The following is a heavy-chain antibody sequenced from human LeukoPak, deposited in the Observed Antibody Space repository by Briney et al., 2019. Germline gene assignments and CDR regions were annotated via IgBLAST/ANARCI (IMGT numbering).Heavy chain of an antibody. CDR2: IYHSGST. V-gene: IGHV4-38-2*02. J-gene: IGHJ4*02. Sequence: SETLSLTCTVSGYSISSGYYWGWIRQPPGKGLEWIGSIYHSGSTYYNPSLKSRVTISVDTSKNQFSLKLSSVTAADTAVYYCARDRQFDYWGQGTLVTVSS. CDR3: ARDRQFDY. CDR1: GYSISSGYY.